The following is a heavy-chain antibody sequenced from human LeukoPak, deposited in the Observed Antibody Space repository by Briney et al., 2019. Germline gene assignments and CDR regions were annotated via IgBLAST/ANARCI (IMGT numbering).Heavy chain of an antibody. D-gene: IGHD4-23*01. J-gene: IGHJ3*02. Sequence: GASVKVSCKASGGTFSSYAISWVRQAPGQGLEWMGGIIPIFGTANYAQKFQGRVTITADESTSTAYMELSSLRSEDTAVYYCATTVDGTPHAFDIWGQGTMVTVSS. CDR2: IIPIFGTA. CDR3: ATTVDGTPHAFDI. V-gene: IGHV1-69*13. CDR1: GGTFSSYA.